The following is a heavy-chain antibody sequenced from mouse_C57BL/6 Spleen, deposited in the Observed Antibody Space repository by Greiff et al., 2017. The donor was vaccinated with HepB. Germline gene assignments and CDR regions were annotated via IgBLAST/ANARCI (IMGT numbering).Heavy chain of an antibody. J-gene: IGHJ2*01. CDR3: TPGVITTVVFDY. V-gene: IGHV1-5*01. CDR2: IYPGNSDT. D-gene: IGHD1-1*01. Sequence: EVQLQQSGTVLARPGASVKMSCKTSGYTFTSYWMHWVKQRPGQGLEWIGAIYPGNSDTSYNQKFKGKAKLTAVTSASTAYMELSSLTNEDSAVYYCTPGVITTVVFDYWGQGTTLTVSS. CDR1: GYTFTSYW.